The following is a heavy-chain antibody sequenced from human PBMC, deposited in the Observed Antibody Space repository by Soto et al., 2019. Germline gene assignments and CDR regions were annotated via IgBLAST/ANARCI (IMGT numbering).Heavy chain of an antibody. D-gene: IGHD3-16*01. CDR1: GFPFITYE. J-gene: IGHJ4*02. Sequence: EVQLLESGGGLVQPGGSLRLSCVASGFPFITYEMTWVRQAPGKGLEWVSSISASGGRTYYADSVKGRFSISRDNFRTALVLQMNSLRAEDTALYYCAKGGHADYWGQGTLVTVSS. CDR2: ISASGGRT. CDR3: AKGGHADY. V-gene: IGHV3-23*01.